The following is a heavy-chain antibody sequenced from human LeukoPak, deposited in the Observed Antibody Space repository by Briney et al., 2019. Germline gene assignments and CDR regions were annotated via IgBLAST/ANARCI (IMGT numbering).Heavy chain of an antibody. Sequence: AGGSLRLSCAASGFTFGAYVMSWVRQAPGKGLEWVSSISGSGDITSYADSVKGRFTISRDNAKNTLYLQMNSLRAEDTAVYYCARESLLIAAPFDYWGQGTLVTVSS. CDR2: ISGSGDIT. J-gene: IGHJ4*02. CDR1: GFTFGAYV. D-gene: IGHD6-6*01. CDR3: ARESLLIAAPFDY. V-gene: IGHV3-23*01.